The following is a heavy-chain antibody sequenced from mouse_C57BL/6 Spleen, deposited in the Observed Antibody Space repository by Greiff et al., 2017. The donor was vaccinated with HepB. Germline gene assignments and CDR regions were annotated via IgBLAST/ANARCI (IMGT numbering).Heavy chain of an antibody. CDR3: ARRRGYAGGVYAMDY. Sequence: VQLKESGPGLVQPSQSLSITCTVSGFSLTSYGVHWVRQSPGKGLEWLGVIWSGGSTDYNAAFISRLSISKDNSKSQVFFKMNSLQADDTAIYYCARRRGYAGGVYAMDYWGQGTSVTVSS. D-gene: IGHD3-1*01. CDR1: GFSLTSYG. V-gene: IGHV2-2*01. J-gene: IGHJ4*01. CDR2: IWSGGST.